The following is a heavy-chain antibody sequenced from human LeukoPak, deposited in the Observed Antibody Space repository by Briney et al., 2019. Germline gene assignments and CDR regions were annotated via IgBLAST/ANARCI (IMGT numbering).Heavy chain of an antibody. Sequence: ASVKVSCKASGYIFTNYALNWVRQAPGQGLEWMGWINTNTGNPTYAQGFTGRFVFSLDTSVSTAYLQISSLKAEDTAVYYCAREGSSGWHSWDYWGQGTLVTVSS. J-gene: IGHJ4*02. CDR2: INTNTGNP. CDR1: GYIFTNYA. CDR3: AREGSSGWHSWDY. D-gene: IGHD6-19*01. V-gene: IGHV7-4-1*02.